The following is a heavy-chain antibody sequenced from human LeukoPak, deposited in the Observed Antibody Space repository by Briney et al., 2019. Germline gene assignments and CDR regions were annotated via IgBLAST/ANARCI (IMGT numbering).Heavy chain of an antibody. J-gene: IGHJ5*02. V-gene: IGHV3-7*01. CDR2: IKQDGSEK. CDR3: ARETYYYGSGSYYNWFDP. Sequence: TGGSLRLSCAASGFTFSSYWMSWVRQAPGKGLEWVANIKQDGSEKYYMDSVKGRFTISRDNAKNSLYLQMNSLRAEDTAVYYCARETYYYGSGSYYNWFDPWGQGTLVTVSS. D-gene: IGHD3-10*01. CDR1: GFTFSSYW.